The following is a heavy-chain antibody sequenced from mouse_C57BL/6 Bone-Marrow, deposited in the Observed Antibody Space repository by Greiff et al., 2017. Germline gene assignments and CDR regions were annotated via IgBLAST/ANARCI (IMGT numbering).Heavy chain of an antibody. CDR3: GRGLSNPVFAY. CDR1: GYSITSGYY. Sequence: EVKVEESGPGLVKPSQSLSLTCSVTGYSITSGYYWNWIRQFPGNKLEWMGYISYDGSNNYNPSLKNRISITRDTSKNQSCLKLNSLTTEDTATYYCGRGLSNPVFAYWGQGTLVTVSA. V-gene: IGHV3-6*01. J-gene: IGHJ3*01. CDR2: ISYDGSN.